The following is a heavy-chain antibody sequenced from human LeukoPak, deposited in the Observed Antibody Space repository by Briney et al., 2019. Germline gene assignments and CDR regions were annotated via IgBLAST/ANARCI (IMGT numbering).Heavy chain of an antibody. CDR1: GGSFSSYY. D-gene: IGHD3-3*01. Sequence: SETLSLTCAVAGGSFSSYYWSAIRQPPGKGLEWIGEINHSGTTKYNPSLKSRVTISVDTSRNQFSLKLPSVTAADPAVYYCVSLDETPFLRPGWFDYWGQGTLVTVSS. V-gene: IGHV4-34*01. J-gene: IGHJ4*02. CDR3: VSLDETPFLRPGWFDY. CDR2: INHSGTT.